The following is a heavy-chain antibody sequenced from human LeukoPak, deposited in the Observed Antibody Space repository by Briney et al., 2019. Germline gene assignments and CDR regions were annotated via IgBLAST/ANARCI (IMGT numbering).Heavy chain of an antibody. D-gene: IGHD4-17*01. J-gene: IGHJ4*02. CDR3: ARVTVTPGRYYFDY. CDR1: GGSFSGYY. CDR2: INHSGST. V-gene: IGHV4-34*01. Sequence: SETLSLTCAVYGGSFSGYYWSWIRQPPGKGLEWIGEINHSGSTNYNPSLKSRVTISVDTSKNQFSLKLSSVTAADTAVYYCARVTVTPGRYYFDYWGQGTLVTVSS.